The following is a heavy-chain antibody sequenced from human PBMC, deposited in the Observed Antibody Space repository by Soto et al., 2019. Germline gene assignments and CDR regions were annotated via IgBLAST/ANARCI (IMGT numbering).Heavy chain of an antibody. CDR3: SRSCSSDSHFQH. V-gene: IGHV1-69*02. D-gene: IGHD6-6*01. Sequence: QVQLVQSGAEVKKPGSSVKVSCKASGGTFSSYTISWVRQAPGQGLEWMGRIIPILGIANYAQEFQGRVTISTDNSPTTPYLALSSLRPDDTAVYYCSRSCSSDSHFQHWGQGTLVTVSS. CDR2: IIPILGIA. J-gene: IGHJ1*01. CDR1: GGTFSSYT.